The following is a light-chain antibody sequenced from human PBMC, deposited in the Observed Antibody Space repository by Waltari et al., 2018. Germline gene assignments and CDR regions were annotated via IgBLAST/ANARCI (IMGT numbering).Light chain of an antibody. CDR1: SSNLGSTT. Sequence: QSVLTQPPSASGTPGQRVTISCSGRSSNLGSTTVHWYQQLPGTAPKLLIYSNNQRPSGVPDRFSGSKSGTSASLAISGLQSEDEADYYCAAWDDSLNVWVFGGGTKLTVL. V-gene: IGLV1-44*01. CDR2: SNN. J-gene: IGLJ3*02. CDR3: AAWDDSLNVWV.